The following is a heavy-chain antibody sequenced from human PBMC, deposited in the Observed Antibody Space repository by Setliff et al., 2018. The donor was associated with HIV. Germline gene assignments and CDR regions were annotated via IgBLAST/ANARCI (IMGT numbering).Heavy chain of an antibody. D-gene: IGHD6-19*01. CDR1: GGSISTSNW. CDR2: IYYSGST. CDR3: EVAGQ. V-gene: IGHV4-28*01. J-gene: IGHJ4*02. Sequence: PSETLSLTCTVSGGSISTSNWWGWIRQTPGKGLEWIGYIYYSGSTNYNPSLKSRVTMSLDTSKNQFSLKLRSVTAADTAVYYCEVAGQWGQGTLVTVSS.